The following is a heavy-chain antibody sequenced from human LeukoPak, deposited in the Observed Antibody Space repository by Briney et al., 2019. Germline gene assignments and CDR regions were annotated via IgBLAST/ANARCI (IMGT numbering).Heavy chain of an antibody. Sequence: PGGSLRLSCAASGFTFSSSAMSWVRQAPGKGLEWVSTISGSGDRTYYADSVKGRFTISRDNSKSTLFLHMNSLRAEDTAVYSCAKGYYGSGSYGWFDYWGQGTLVTVSS. CDR3: AKGYYGSGSYGWFDY. CDR2: ISGSGDRT. V-gene: IGHV3-23*01. CDR1: GFTFSSSA. D-gene: IGHD3-10*01. J-gene: IGHJ4*02.